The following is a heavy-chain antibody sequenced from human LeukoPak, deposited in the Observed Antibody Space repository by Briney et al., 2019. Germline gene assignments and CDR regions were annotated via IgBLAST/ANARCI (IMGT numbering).Heavy chain of an antibody. D-gene: IGHD6-19*01. CDR2: ISYDGSNK. Sequence: PGGSLRLSCAASGFTFSSYGMHWVREAPGKGLEWVAVISYDGSNKYYADSVKGRFTISRDNSKNTLYLQMNSLRAEDTAVYYCAKVEDSSGWVDYWGQGTLVTVSS. CDR3: AKVEDSSGWVDY. J-gene: IGHJ4*02. V-gene: IGHV3-30*18. CDR1: GFTFSSYG.